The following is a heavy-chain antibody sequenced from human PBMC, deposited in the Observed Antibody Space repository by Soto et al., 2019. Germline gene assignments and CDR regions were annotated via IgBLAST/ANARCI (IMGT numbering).Heavy chain of an antibody. D-gene: IGHD3-10*01. J-gene: IGHJ3*02. CDR3: ARDSRGSGIGAFDI. CDR1: GYTFTGYY. Sequence: QVQLVQSGAEVKKPGASVKVSCKASGYTFTGYYMHWVRQAPGQGLEWMGWINPNRGGTNYAQKFQGWVNMTRDTSISTAYMELSRLRSDDTAVYYCARDSRGSGIGAFDIWGQGTMVTVSS. V-gene: IGHV1-2*04. CDR2: INPNRGGT.